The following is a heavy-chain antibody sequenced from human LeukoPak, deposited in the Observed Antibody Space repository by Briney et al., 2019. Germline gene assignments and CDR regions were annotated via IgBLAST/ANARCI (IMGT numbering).Heavy chain of an antibody. CDR2: INPNSGGT. J-gene: IGHJ4*02. CDR1: GYSFSAYY. CDR3: ARDLRVRGVNDY. D-gene: IGHD3-10*01. Sequence: ASVKVSCKASGYSFSAYYIHWMRQAPGQGLEWMGWINPNSGGTKYSQKFQGRVTMTRDTSISTAYMELSRLRSDDTAVYYCARDLRVRGVNDYWGQGTLVTVSS. V-gene: IGHV1-2*02.